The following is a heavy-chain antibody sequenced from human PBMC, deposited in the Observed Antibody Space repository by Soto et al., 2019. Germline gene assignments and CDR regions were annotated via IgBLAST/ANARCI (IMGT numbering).Heavy chain of an antibody. Sequence: EVQLLESGGGLVQPGGSLRLSCAASGFTFSSYAMSWVHQAPGKGLEWVSAISGSGGSTYYADSVKGRFTISRDNSKNTLYLQMNSLRAEDTAVYYCAKDLDGWGTPSNYFQHWGQGTLVTVSS. J-gene: IGHJ1*01. CDR3: AKDLDGWGTPSNYFQH. CDR1: GFTFSSYA. V-gene: IGHV3-23*01. D-gene: IGHD6-19*01. CDR2: ISGSGGST.